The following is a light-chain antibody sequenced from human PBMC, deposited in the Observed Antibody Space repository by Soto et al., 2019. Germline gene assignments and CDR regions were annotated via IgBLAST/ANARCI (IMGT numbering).Light chain of an antibody. J-gene: IGLJ2*01. CDR1: SSNIGSHN. V-gene: IGLV1-44*01. CDR3: STWDATLNALI. Sequence: QSALTQPPSVSGTPGQRVTISCSGSSSNIGSHNVVWYQHIPGAAPKFLMYSNNQRPSGVPDRFSGSKSGTSASLAISGLQSDDQADFYCSTWDATLNALIFGGGTKVTVL. CDR2: SNN.